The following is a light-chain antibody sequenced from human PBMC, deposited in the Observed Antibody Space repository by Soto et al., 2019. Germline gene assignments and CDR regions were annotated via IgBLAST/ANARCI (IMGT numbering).Light chain of an antibody. Sequence: QSALTQPASVSGSPGQSITISCTGTSSDVGSYNLVSWYQQHPGKAPKLMIYEGSKRPSGVSNRFSGSKSGNTASLTISGLQAEDEADYYCCSYASRDTDVFGTGTKLTVL. V-gene: IGLV2-23*01. CDR2: EGS. CDR3: CSYASRDTDV. J-gene: IGLJ1*01. CDR1: SSDVGSYNL.